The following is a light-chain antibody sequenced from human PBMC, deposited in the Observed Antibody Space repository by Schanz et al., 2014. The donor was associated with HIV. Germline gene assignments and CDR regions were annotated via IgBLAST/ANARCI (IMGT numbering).Light chain of an antibody. J-gene: IGKJ1*01. CDR1: QSISRF. V-gene: IGKV1-39*01. Sequence: DIQMTQSPSSLSASVGDRVTVTCRASQSISRFLNWYQQKPGKPPSLLIYRASSLQSGVPSRFSGSGSGTDFTLTISLLQSEDLGTYYCQQYYSYPWTFGQGTNVDI. CDR3: QQYYSYPWT. CDR2: RAS.